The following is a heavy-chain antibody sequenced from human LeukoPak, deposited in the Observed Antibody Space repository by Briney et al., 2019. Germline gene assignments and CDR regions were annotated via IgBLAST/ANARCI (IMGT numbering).Heavy chain of an antibody. Sequence: PSETLSLTCTVSGAPFTSAYWSWFRQPPGQGLEWIGYVYFDGRTNYNPSLRGRVTVSLDTSKNQFSLRLTSVAPDDTAVYYCTRGTGWLTTDWGQGTLVTVSS. D-gene: IGHD5-12*01. CDR2: VYFDGRT. V-gene: IGHV4-59*13. J-gene: IGHJ4*02. CDR1: GAPFTSAY. CDR3: TRGTGWLTTD.